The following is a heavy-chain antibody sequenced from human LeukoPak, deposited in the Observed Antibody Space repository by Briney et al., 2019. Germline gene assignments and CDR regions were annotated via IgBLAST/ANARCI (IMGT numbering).Heavy chain of an antibody. CDR3: ATYRQVLLPFES. CDR1: EFSVGSNY. Sequence: GGSLRLSCAASEFSVGSNYMTWVRQAPGKGLEWVSLIYSGGSTYYADSVRGRFTISRDNSKSTLSLQMNSLRAEDTAIYYCATYRQVLLPFESWGQGTLVTVSS. V-gene: IGHV3-53*01. CDR2: IYSGGST. D-gene: IGHD2-8*02. J-gene: IGHJ4*02.